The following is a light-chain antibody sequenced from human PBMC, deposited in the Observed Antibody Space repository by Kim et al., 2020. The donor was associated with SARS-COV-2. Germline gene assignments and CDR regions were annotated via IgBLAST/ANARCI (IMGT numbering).Light chain of an antibody. V-gene: IGLV2-14*03. CDR3: SSYTSSSTLVV. Sequence: QSITISCTGTSSDVGGYNYVSWYQQHPGKAPKLMIYDVSNRPPGVSNRFSGSKSGNTASLTISGLQAEDEADYYCSSYTSSSTLVVFGGGTKLTVL. CDR1: SSDVGGYNY. J-gene: IGLJ2*01. CDR2: DVS.